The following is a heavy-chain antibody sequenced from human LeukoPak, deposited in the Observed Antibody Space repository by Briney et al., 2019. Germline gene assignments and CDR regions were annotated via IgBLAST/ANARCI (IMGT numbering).Heavy chain of an antibody. CDR3: AREMDTAMAADY. CDR2: INHSGST. Sequence: SETLSLTCAVYGGSFSGYYWSWIRQPPGKGLEWIGEINHSGSTNYNPSLKSRVTISVDTSKNQFSLKLSSVTAADTAVYYCAREMDTAMAADYWGQGTLVTVSS. CDR1: GGSFSGYY. V-gene: IGHV4-34*01. D-gene: IGHD5-18*01. J-gene: IGHJ4*02.